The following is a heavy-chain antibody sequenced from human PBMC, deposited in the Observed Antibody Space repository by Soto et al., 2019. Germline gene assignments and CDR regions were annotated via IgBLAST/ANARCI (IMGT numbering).Heavy chain of an antibody. D-gene: IGHD3-16*01. Sequence: SETLSLTCTVSGGSISSSSYYWGWIRQPPGKGLEWIGSIYYSGSTYYNPSLKSRVTISVDTSKNQFSLKLSSVTAADTAVYYCARHGPLRWPNWFDPWGQGTLVTVSS. CDR1: GGSISSSSYY. V-gene: IGHV4-39*01. CDR3: ARHGPLRWPNWFDP. J-gene: IGHJ5*02. CDR2: IYYSGST.